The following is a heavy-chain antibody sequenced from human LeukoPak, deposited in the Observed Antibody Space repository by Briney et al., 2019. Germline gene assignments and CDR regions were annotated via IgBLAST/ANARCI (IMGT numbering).Heavy chain of an antibody. Sequence: ASVKVSCKASGYTFTSYYMHWVRQAPGQGLEWMGIINPSGGSTSYAQKFQGRVTMTRDTSTSTVYMELSSLRAEDTAVYYCARDIDLGDSSGYYGYWGQGTLVTVSS. CDR1: GYTFTSYY. V-gene: IGHV1-46*01. CDR2: INPSGGST. J-gene: IGHJ4*02. CDR3: ARDIDLGDSSGYYGY. D-gene: IGHD3-22*01.